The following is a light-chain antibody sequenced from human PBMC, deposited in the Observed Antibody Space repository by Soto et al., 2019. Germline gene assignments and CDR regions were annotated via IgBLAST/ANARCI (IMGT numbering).Light chain of an antibody. V-gene: IGKV1-5*01. J-gene: IGKJ1*01. CDR3: QQYNSYLWT. Sequence: DVQITRSPSTRSASVGDRVTITCRASQSISSWLAWYQQKPGKAPKLLIYDASSLESGVPSRFSGSGSGTEFTLTISSLQPDDFATYYCQQYNSYLWTFGQGTKVDI. CDR1: QSISSW. CDR2: DAS.